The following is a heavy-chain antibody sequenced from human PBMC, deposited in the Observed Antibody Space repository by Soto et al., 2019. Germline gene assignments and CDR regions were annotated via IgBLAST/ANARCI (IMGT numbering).Heavy chain of an antibody. Sequence: QVQLVESGGGVVQPGRSLRLSCVASGFTFSSYGMHWVRQAPGKGLEWVAIISYDGSNTYYADSVKGRFTISRDDSKDTVYLRMTGLKAGDTFVYYCAEEGGLSGGYYISSSYYVDYWGQGTLVTVSS. J-gene: IGHJ4*02. D-gene: IGHD1-26*01. CDR3: AEEGGLSGGYYISSSYYVDY. V-gene: IGHV3-30*18. CDR2: ISYDGSNT. CDR1: GFTFSSYG.